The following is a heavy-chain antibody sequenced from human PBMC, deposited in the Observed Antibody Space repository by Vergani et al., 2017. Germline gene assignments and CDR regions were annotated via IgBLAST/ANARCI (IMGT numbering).Heavy chain of an antibody. D-gene: IGHD2-2*01. CDR2: INPNSGGT. V-gene: IGHV1-2*02. CDR1: GYTFTDYF. CDR3: ARVGTSANRDYFDY. Sequence: QVQLVQSGAEVKKPGASVKVSCKASGYTFTDYFMHWVRQAPGQGLEWMGWINPNSGGTNYAQKFQGRVTMTRDTSISTAYMELSNLRSDDTAVYYWARVGTSANRDYFDYWGQGTLVTVSS. J-gene: IGHJ4*02.